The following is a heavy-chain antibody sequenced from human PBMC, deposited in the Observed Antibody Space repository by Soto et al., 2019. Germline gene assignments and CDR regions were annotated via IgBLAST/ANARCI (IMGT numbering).Heavy chain of an antibody. CDR1: GGSISSSSYY. CDR2: IYYSGST. CDR3: ARHGGYCGGDCKYYFDY. Sequence: SETLSLTCTVSGGSISSSSYYWGWIRQPPGKGLEWIGSIYYSGSTYYNPSLKSRVTISVDTSKNQFSLKLSSVTAADTAVYYCARHGGYCGGDCKYYFDYWGQGTLVTVSS. V-gene: IGHV4-39*01. D-gene: IGHD2-21*02. J-gene: IGHJ4*02.